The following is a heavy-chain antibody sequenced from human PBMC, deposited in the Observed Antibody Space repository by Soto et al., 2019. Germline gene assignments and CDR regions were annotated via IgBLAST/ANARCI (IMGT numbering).Heavy chain of an antibody. J-gene: IGHJ4*02. CDR3: ARDPLLTGTAPAY. CDR2: IYYSGST. V-gene: IGHV4-30-2*03. D-gene: IGHD1-20*01. Sequence: GKTSETLSLTCAVSGGSISSVSYSWSWIRQPPGKGLEWIGSIYYSGSTYYNPSLKSRVTISVDTSKNQFSLKLSSVTAADTAVYYCARDPLLTGTAPAYWGQGTLVTVSS. CDR1: GGSISSVSYS.